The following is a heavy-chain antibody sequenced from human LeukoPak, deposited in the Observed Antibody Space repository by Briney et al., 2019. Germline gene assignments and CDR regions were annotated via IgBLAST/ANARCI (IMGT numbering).Heavy chain of an antibody. D-gene: IGHD3-16*01. Sequence: SETLSLTCTVSGGSISSSSYYWGWIRQPPGKGLEWIGSIYYSGSTYYNPSLKSRVTISVDTSKNQFSLKLSSVTAADTAVYYCARGYGGGALGYWGQGTLVTVSS. CDR3: ARGYGGGALGY. CDR1: GGSISSSSYY. J-gene: IGHJ4*02. V-gene: IGHV4-39*01. CDR2: IYYSGST.